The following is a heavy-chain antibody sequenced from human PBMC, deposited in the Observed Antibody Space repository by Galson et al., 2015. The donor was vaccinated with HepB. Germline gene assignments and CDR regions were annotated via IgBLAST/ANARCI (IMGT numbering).Heavy chain of an antibody. CDR1: GGSISSGSYY. Sequence: TLSLTCTVSGGSISSGSYYWSWIRQPAGKGLEWIGRIYTSGSTNYNPSLKSRVTISVDTSKNQFSLKLSSVTAADTAVYYCARDFKSGMNYGMDVWGQGTTVTVSS. V-gene: IGHV4-61*02. CDR3: ARDFKSGMNYGMDV. CDR2: IYTSGST. J-gene: IGHJ6*02.